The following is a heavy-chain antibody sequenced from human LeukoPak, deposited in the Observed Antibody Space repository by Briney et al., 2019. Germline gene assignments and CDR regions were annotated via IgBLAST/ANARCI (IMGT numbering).Heavy chain of an antibody. D-gene: IGHD3-10*01. CDR3: VREGFYESGSLPTFYFDY. CDR2: ISGSGGST. CDR1: GFTFTTYA. Sequence: GGSLRLSCAASGFTFTTYAMSWVRQAPGKGLEWVSVISGSGGSTYYADSVKGRFTISRDSSSKMVSLQMNSLGTEDTAVYYCVREGFYESGSLPTFYFDYWGQGTLVTVSS. J-gene: IGHJ4*02. V-gene: IGHV3-23*01.